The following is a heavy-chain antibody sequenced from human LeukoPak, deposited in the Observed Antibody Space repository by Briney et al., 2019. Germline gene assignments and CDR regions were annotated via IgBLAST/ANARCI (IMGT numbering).Heavy chain of an antibody. Sequence: SETLSLTCTVPGGSISSYYWSWIRQPPGKGLEWIGYIYYSGSTNYNPSLKSRVTISVDTSKNQFSLKLSSVTAADTAVYYCARGKRGYSYGTFDYWGQGTLVTVSS. CDR1: GGSISSYY. CDR2: IYYSGST. CDR3: ARGKRGYSYGTFDY. J-gene: IGHJ4*02. V-gene: IGHV4-59*01. D-gene: IGHD5-18*01.